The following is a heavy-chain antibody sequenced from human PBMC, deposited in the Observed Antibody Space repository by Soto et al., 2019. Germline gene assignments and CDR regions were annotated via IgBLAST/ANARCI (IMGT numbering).Heavy chain of an antibody. D-gene: IGHD3-3*01. J-gene: IGHJ3*02. CDR3: ARQPILRFLDSDAFDI. CDR1: GGSISSSSYY. Sequence: QLQLQESGPGLVKPSETLSLTCTVSGGSISSSSYYWGWIRQPPGKGLEWIGSIYYSGSTYYNPSLKSRVTISVDTSKNQFSLKLSSVTAADTAVYYCARQPILRFLDSDAFDIWGQGTMVTVSS. CDR2: IYYSGST. V-gene: IGHV4-39*01.